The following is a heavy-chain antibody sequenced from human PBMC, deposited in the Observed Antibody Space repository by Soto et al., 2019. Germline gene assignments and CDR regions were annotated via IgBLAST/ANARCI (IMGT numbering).Heavy chain of an antibody. CDR2: ISGSGGST. CDR3: AKNLVNSSSWARLFDY. D-gene: IGHD6-13*01. CDR1: GFTFSSYA. J-gene: IGHJ4*02. V-gene: IGHV3-23*01. Sequence: GGSLRLSCAASGFTFSSYAMSWVRQAPGKGLEWVSAISGSGGSTYYADSVKGRFTISRDNSKNTLYLQMNSLRAEDTAVYYCAKNLVNSSSWARLFDYWGQGTLVTVSS.